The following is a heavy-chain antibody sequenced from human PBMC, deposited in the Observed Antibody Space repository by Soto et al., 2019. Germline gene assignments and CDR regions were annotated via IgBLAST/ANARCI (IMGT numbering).Heavy chain of an antibody. D-gene: IGHD6-19*01. Sequence: GGSLRLSCAASGLTFGSYAMSWVRQAPGKGLEWVSALSASGGGSNYADSVKGRFTISRDTSKKTLYLQMNSLSVECTAVYYSASGIAVGVTYNYGMEGWGQGNTVTV. CDR1: GLTFGSYA. CDR3: ASGIAVGVTYNYGMEG. CDR2: LSASGGGS. J-gene: IGHJ6*02. V-gene: IGHV3-23*01.